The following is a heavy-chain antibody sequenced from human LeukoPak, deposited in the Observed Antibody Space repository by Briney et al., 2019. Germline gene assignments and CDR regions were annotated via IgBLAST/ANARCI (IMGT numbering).Heavy chain of an antibody. CDR1: GGSISIGSYY. J-gene: IGHJ3*02. CDR2: IFISGST. V-gene: IGHV4-61*02. Sequence: PSQTLSLTCTVSGGSISIGSYYWTWIRQPAGKGLEWIGRIFISGSTNYNPSLRSRVTISLDTSKNQFSLKLSYVTAADPAVYSCARGNYYGSGSRDAFDIWGQGTMVTVSS. D-gene: IGHD3-10*01. CDR3: ARGNYYGSGSRDAFDI.